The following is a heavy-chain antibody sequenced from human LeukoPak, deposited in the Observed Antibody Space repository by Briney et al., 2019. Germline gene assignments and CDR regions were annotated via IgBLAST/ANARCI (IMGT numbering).Heavy chain of an antibody. V-gene: IGHV3-48*04. CDR1: GFTLSWYN. J-gene: IGHJ4*02. CDR2: ISGSSSTI. Sequence: GALRLLCSSFGFTLSWYNMDWVRPAPGEGVEWVSYISGSSSTIYYADSVKGRFTISRDNAKNSLYLQLNRLRAEDTAVYYCARSDGYNYSFDYWGQGTLVTVSS. D-gene: IGHD5-24*01. CDR3: ARSDGYNYSFDY.